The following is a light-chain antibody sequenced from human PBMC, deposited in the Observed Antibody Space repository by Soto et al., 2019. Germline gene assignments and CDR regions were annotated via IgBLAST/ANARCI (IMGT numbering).Light chain of an antibody. V-gene: IGLV1-40*01. Sequence: QSVLTQPPSVSGAPGQRVTIYCTGSRSNIGAGYDVHWYQQLPGTAPKLLIYDNTNRPSGVPDRFSGSKSGASASLAITGLHDEDEADYYCQSYDTSLSVCVFGGGTKLTVL. CDR1: RSNIGAGYD. CDR2: DNT. J-gene: IGLJ3*02. CDR3: QSYDTSLSVCV.